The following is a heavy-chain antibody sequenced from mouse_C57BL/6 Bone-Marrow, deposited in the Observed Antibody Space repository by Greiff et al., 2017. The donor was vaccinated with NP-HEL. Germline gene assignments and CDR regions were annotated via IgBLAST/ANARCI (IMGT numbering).Heavy chain of an antibody. J-gene: IGHJ2*01. D-gene: IGHD1-1*01. Sequence: VQLQQSGAELVKPGASVKLSCKASGYTFTSYWMQWVKQRPGQGLEWIGEIDPSDSYTNYNQKFKGKATLTVDTSSSTAYMQLSSLTSEDSAVYYCARMRAYYGSSYFDYWGQGTTLTVSS. V-gene: IGHV1-50*01. CDR1: GYTFTSYW. CDR2: IDPSDSYT. CDR3: ARMRAYYGSSYFDY.